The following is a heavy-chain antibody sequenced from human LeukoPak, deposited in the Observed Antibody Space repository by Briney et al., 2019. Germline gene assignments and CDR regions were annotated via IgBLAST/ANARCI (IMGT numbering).Heavy chain of an antibody. CDR1: GFTFSSYS. D-gene: IGHD5-18*01. Sequence: GGSLRLSCAASGFTFSSYSMNWVRQAPGKGLEWVSSISSSSSYIYYADSVKGRFTISRDNAKNSLYLQMNSLRAEDTAVCYCARDRGVATAEFDYWGQGTLVTVSS. V-gene: IGHV3-21*01. CDR2: ISSSSSYI. CDR3: ARDRGVATAEFDY. J-gene: IGHJ4*02.